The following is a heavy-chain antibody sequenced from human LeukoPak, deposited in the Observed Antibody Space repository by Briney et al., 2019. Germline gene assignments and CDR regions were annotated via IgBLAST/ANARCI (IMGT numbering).Heavy chain of an antibody. J-gene: IGHJ4*02. CDR3: ATQSGGRVY. CDR1: GFTFSSYW. V-gene: IGHV3-74*01. CDR2: INSDGSIR. D-gene: IGHD1-1*01. Sequence: GGSLRLSCAASGFTFSSYWMHWVRQAPGKGPVWVSRINSDGSIRDYADSVKGRFTISRDNAKNTLYVQMTSLRAEDTALYYCATQSGGRVYWGQGTLVTVSS.